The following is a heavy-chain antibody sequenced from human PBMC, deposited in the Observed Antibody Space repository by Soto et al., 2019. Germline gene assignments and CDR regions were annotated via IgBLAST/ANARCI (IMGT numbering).Heavy chain of an antibody. J-gene: IGHJ5*02. Sequence: QVQLVQSGAEVKKPGSSVKVSCKASGGTFSSYAISWVRQAPGQGLEWMGGIITIFGTANYAQKFQGRVTITADESTSTAYMELSSLRSEDTAVYYCARDGNYIVATNNWFDPWGQGTLVTVSS. CDR1: GGTFSSYA. D-gene: IGHD5-12*01. CDR3: ARDGNYIVATNNWFDP. V-gene: IGHV1-69*01. CDR2: IITIFGTA.